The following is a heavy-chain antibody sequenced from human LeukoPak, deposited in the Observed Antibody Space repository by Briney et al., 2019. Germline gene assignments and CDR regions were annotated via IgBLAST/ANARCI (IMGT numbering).Heavy chain of an antibody. Sequence: GGSLRLSCAASGFTFSSYAMSWVRQAPGKGLEWVSAISGSGGSTYYADSVKGRFTISKDNSKNTLYLQMNSLRAEDTAVYYCAKLYDILTGGYFDYWGQGTLVTVSS. V-gene: IGHV3-23*01. CDR2: ISGSGGST. CDR3: AKLYDILTGGYFDY. J-gene: IGHJ4*02. CDR1: GFTFSSYA. D-gene: IGHD3-9*01.